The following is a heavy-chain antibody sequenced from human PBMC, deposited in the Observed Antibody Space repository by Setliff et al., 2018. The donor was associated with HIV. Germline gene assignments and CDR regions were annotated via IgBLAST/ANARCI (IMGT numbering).Heavy chain of an antibody. V-gene: IGHV4-59*01. J-gene: IGHJ4*02. CDR3: ARDQSDWFY. D-gene: IGHD3-3*01. CDR1: GVSISNYY. Sequence: PSETLSLTCTVSGVSISNYYWSWIRQPPGKGLEWIGYMYYSGNTYYNPSLKSRVTISVDTSKSQFSLKLNSVTAADTAVYYCARDQSDWFYWGQGTLVTVSS. CDR2: MYYSGNT.